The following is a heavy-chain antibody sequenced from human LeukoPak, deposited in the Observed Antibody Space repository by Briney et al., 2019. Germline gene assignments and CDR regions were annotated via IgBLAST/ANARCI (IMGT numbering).Heavy chain of an antibody. J-gene: IGHJ6*03. CDR2: IYHSGST. CDR3: ARGESGMYYYYYMDV. D-gene: IGHD1-26*01. V-gene: IGHV4-34*01. CDR1: GGSFSGYY. Sequence: PSETLSLTCAVYGGSFSGYYWSWIRQPPGKGLEWIGSIYHSGSTNYNPSLKSRVTISVDKSKNQFSLKLSSVTAADTAVYYCARGESGMYYYYYMDVWGKGTTVTVSS.